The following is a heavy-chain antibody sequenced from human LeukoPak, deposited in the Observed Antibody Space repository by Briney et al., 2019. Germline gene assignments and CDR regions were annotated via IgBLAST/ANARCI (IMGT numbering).Heavy chain of an antibody. CDR3: ARRWNYGRNYYIDV. D-gene: IGHD1-7*01. J-gene: IGHJ6*03. CDR1: GGSFSNYY. CDR2: INDSGRA. V-gene: IGHV4-34*01. Sequence: SETLSLTCAVYGGSFSNYYWSWTRQPPGKGLEWLGEINDSGRANYNPSLMSRVTVSVDTSKNQFSLRLTSVTATDTAVYYCARRWNYGRNYYIDVWGKGATVSVSS.